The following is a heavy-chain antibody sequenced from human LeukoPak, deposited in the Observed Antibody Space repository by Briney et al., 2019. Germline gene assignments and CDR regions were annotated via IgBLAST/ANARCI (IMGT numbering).Heavy chain of an antibody. V-gene: IGHV3-7*01. D-gene: IGHD5-12*01. CDR1: GFTFISYE. CDR3: ARERGYSGYDSREYNYFDY. J-gene: IGHJ4*02. Sequence: GGSLRLSCAASGFTFISYEMNWVRQAPGKGLEWVANIKQDGSEKYYVDSVKGRFTISRDNSKNTLYLQMKSLRTEDTAVYYCARERGYSGYDSREYNYFDYWGQGTLVTVSS. CDR2: IKQDGSEK.